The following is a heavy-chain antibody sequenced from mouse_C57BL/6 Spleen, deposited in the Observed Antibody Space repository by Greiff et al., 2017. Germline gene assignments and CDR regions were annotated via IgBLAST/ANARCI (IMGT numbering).Heavy chain of an antibody. Sequence: EVQVVESGGGLVKPGGSLKLSCAASGFTFSDYGMHWVRQAPEKGLEWVAYISSGSSSIYYADTVKGRFTISRDNAKNTLFLQMTNLRTEDTAMYYFANYYADWYFDVWGTGTTVTVSS. J-gene: IGHJ1*03. CDR3: ANYYADWYFDV. CDR1: GFTFSDYG. D-gene: IGHD1-1*01. CDR2: ISSGSSSI. V-gene: IGHV5-17*01.